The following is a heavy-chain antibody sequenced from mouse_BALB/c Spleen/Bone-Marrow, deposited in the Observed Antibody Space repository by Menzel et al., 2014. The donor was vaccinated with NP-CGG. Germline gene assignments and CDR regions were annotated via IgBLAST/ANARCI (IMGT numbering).Heavy chain of an antibody. Sequence: EVKLMESGTDLVKPGASVKLSCTASGFNIKDTYMHWVKQRPEQGLDWIGRIDPASGNIQYDPKFQGRAAITADTSSNTASLQLSSLTSEDTAVFYCASLTGTFDYWGQGTPLTVSS. CDR2: IDPASGNI. J-gene: IGHJ2*01. V-gene: IGHV14-3*02. CDR3: ASLTGTFDY. CDR1: GFNIKDTY. D-gene: IGHD4-1*01.